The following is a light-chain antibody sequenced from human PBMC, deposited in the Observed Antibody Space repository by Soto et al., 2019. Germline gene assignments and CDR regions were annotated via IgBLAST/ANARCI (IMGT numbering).Light chain of an antibody. CDR3: QQYHTWPPIT. J-gene: IGKJ5*01. V-gene: IGKV3-15*01. CDR2: GAS. Sequence: EILMTQSPATLSVSPRERATLSCRSSQSVSSNLAWDKQNPGQAPRLLIYGASTRATGIPARFSGSGSGTDFTLTISRLEPEDFAVYFCQQYHTWPPITFGHGARLEI. CDR1: QSVSSN.